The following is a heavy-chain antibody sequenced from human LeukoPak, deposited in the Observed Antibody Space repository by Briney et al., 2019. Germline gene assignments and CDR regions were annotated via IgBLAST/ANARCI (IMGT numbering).Heavy chain of an antibody. J-gene: IGHJ4*02. D-gene: IGHD3-10*01. Sequence: GGSLRLSCAASGFTFSSYSMNWVRQAPGKGLEWVSSISSSSSYIYYADSVKGRFTISRDNAKNSLYLQMNSLRAEDTAVYYCARDRVTMVRGVIAYWGQGTLATVSS. V-gene: IGHV3-21*01. CDR2: ISSSSSYI. CDR1: GFTFSSYS. CDR3: ARDRVTMVRGVIAY.